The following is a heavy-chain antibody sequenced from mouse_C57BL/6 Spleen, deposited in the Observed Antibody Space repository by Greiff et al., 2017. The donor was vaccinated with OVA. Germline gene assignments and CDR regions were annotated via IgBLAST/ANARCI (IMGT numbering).Heavy chain of an antibody. Sequence: DVKLQESGTVLARPGASVKMSCKTSGYTFTSYWMHWVKQRPGQGLEWIGAIYPGNSDTSYNQKFKGKAKLTAVTSASTAYMELSSLTNEDSAVYYCVIIYDDYDGFAYWGQGTLVTVSA. J-gene: IGHJ3*01. V-gene: IGHV1-5*01. CDR1: GYTFTSYW. CDR3: VIIYDDYDGFAY. D-gene: IGHD2-4*01. CDR2: IYPGNSDT.